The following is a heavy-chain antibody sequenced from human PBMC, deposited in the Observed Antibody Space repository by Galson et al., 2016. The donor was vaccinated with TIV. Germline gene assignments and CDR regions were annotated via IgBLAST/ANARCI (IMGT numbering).Heavy chain of an antibody. CDR3: ARDVRGGNYPDTFDF. CDR1: GYTFTVNY. Sequence: SVKVSCKASGYTFTVNYIHWVRQAPGQGLEWMGWINAFSGATNYAQKFQGRVTITGDTSLGTAYMELRSLRSDDTAVYYCARDVRGGNYPDTFDFWGQGTMVTVSS. V-gene: IGHV1-2*02. J-gene: IGHJ3*01. CDR2: INAFSGAT. D-gene: IGHD1-7*01.